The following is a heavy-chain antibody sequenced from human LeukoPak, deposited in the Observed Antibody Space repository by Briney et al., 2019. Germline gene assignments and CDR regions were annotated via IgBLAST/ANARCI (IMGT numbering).Heavy chain of an antibody. D-gene: IGHD6-6*01. Sequence: GGSLRLSCAASGFTFSSYGMHWVRQAPGKGLEWVAVIWYDGSNKYYADSGKGRFTISRDNSKNTLYLQMNSLRAEDTAVYYCARGMYSSSSPFDYWGQGTLVTVSS. J-gene: IGHJ4*02. CDR1: GFTFSSYG. CDR2: IWYDGSNK. CDR3: ARGMYSSSSPFDY. V-gene: IGHV3-33*01.